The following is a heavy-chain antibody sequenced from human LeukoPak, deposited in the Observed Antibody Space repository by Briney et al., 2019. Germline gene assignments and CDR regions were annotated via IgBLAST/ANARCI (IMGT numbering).Heavy chain of an antibody. CDR1: GYTFTSYD. CDR3: ARGHDFWSGYYGHYYYGMDV. CDR2: MNPNSGNT. Sequence: ASVKVSCKASGYTFTSYDINWVRQATGQGLEWMGWMNPNSGNTGYAQKFQGRVTMTRNTSISTAYMELSSLRSEDTAVYYCARGHDFWSGYYGHYYYGMDVWGQGTTVTVSS. V-gene: IGHV1-8*01. D-gene: IGHD3-3*01. J-gene: IGHJ6*02.